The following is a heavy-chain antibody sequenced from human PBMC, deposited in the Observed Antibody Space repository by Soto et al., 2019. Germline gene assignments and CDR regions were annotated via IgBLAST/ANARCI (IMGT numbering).Heavy chain of an antibody. CDR3: ARGSTDSYPGSRIFDF. CDR2: ITDTGGDT. V-gene: IGHV3-23*01. D-gene: IGHD3-10*01. Sequence: LRLSCVASGIPFGSRAMSWVRQAPGEGLEWVSTITDTGGDTKYADSVRGRFTMSRDNSKKTLYLQMNSLRVEDSALYYCARGSTDSYPGSRIFDFWGRGTLVTVSS. CDR1: GIPFGSRA. J-gene: IGHJ4*02.